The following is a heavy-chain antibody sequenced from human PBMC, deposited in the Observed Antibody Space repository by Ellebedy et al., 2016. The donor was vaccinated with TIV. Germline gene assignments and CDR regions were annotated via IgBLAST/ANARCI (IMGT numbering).Heavy chain of an antibody. Sequence: GESLKISCAASGFTFSTYAMNWVRQAPGRGLEWVADISYDGSKIFYADSVKGRFTISRYNSKNTVYLQMNSLRPEDTAVYYCATSAVGHSHGYYFDYWGQGTLVTVSS. CDR2: ISYDGSKI. CDR1: GFTFSTYA. D-gene: IGHD3-22*01. V-gene: IGHV3-30-3*01. J-gene: IGHJ4*02. CDR3: ATSAVGHSHGYYFDY.